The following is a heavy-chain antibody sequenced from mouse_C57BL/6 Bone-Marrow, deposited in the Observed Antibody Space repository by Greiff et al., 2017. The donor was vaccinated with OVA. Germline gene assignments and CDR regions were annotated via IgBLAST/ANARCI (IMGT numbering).Heavy chain of an antibody. CDR2: IDPENGDT. J-gene: IGHJ2*01. D-gene: IGHD1-1*01. Sequence: VQLQQSGAELVRPGASVKLSCTASGFNIKDDYMHWVKQRPEQGLEWIGWIDPENGDTEYASKFQGKATITADTSSNTAYLQLSSLTSEDTAVYYCTSSYCYGSSSVYFDYWGQGTTLTVSS. CDR3: TSSYCYGSSSVYFDY. CDR1: GFNIKDDY. V-gene: IGHV14-4*01.